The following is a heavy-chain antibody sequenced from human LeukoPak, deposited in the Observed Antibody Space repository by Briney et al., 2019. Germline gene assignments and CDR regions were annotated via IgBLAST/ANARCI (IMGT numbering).Heavy chain of an antibody. D-gene: IGHD3-10*01. V-gene: IGHV4-39*01. J-gene: IGHJ4*02. CDR2: IYYSGST. CDR1: GFIFSNYW. CDR3: ASGVLLWFGEQNYFDY. Sequence: PGGSLRLSCAASGFIFSNYWMTWIRQPPGKGLEWIGSIYYSGSTYYNPSLKSRVTISVDTSKNQFSLKLSSVTAADTAVYYCASGVLLWFGEQNYFDYWGQGTLVTVSS.